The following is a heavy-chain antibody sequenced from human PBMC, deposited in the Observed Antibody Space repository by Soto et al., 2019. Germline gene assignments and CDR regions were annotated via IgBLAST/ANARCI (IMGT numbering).Heavy chain of an antibody. CDR3: ARGSYTSTWS. CDR2: IYYSGST. J-gene: IGHJ5*02. Sequence: SETLSLTCTVSGGSISSSSYYWGWIRQPPGKGLEWIGSIYYSGSTYYNPSLKSRVTINPDTSKNQFSLQLHSVTPEDTAVYYCARGSYTSTWSWGQGTLVTVSS. D-gene: IGHD6-13*01. V-gene: IGHV4-39*02. CDR1: GGSISSSSYY.